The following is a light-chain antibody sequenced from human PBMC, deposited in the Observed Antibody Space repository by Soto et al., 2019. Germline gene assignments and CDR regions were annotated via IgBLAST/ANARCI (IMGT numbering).Light chain of an antibody. V-gene: IGLV1-40*01. CDR1: SSNIGAGYD. CDR3: QSYDSSLSVV. J-gene: IGLJ1*01. CDR2: GNS. Sequence: QSVLTQPPSVSRARGQTVSISCTGSSSNIGAGYDVHWYQQLPGTAPKLLIYGNSNRPSGVPDRFSGSKSGTSASLAITGLQAEDEADYYCQSYDSSLSVVFGTGTKVTVL.